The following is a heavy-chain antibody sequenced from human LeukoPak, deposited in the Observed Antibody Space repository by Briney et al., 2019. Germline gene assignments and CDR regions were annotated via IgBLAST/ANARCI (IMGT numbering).Heavy chain of an antibody. CDR2: IYTSGST. D-gene: IGHD1-26*01. Sequence: SETLSLTCTVSGGSISSYYWGWIRQPAGKGLEWIGRIYTSGSTNYNPSLKSRVTMSVDTSKNQFSLKLSSVTAADTAVYYCARVGATMDYYYYMDVWGKGTTVTVSS. V-gene: IGHV4-4*07. CDR3: ARVGATMDYYYYMDV. J-gene: IGHJ6*03. CDR1: GGSISSYY.